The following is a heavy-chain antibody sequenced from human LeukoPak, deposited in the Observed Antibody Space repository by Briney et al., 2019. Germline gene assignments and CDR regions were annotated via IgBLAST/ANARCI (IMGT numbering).Heavy chain of an antibody. Sequence: GGSLRLSCAASGFTFSSYSMNWVRQAPGKGLEWVSSISSSSSYIYYADSVKGRFTISRDNAKNSLYLQMNSLRAEDTAVYYCARDRLPTYYYYYMDVWGKGTTVTVSS. CDR2: ISSSSSYI. CDR3: ARDRLPTYYYYYMDV. D-gene: IGHD5/OR15-5a*01. CDR1: GFTFSSYS. J-gene: IGHJ6*03. V-gene: IGHV3-21*01.